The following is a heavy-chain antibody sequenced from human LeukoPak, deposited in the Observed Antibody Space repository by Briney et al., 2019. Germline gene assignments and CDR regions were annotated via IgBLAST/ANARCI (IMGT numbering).Heavy chain of an antibody. CDR3: ARGDVAAAGIYYYYYMDV. Sequence: ASVKVSCKASGGVFTTYAVSWVRQAPGQGLEWMGSIIPFLGTTNYAQKFQGRVTITADESTSTAYMELSSLRSEDTAVYYCARGDVAAAGIYYYYYMDVWGKGTTVTVSS. D-gene: IGHD6-13*01. CDR2: IIPFLGTT. J-gene: IGHJ6*03. CDR1: GGVFTTYA. V-gene: IGHV1-69*11.